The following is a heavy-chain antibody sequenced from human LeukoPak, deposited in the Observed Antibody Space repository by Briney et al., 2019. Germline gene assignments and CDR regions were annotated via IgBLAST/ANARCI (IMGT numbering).Heavy chain of an antibody. CDR1: GFPFSDFY. Sequence: GGSLRLSCATSGFPFSDFYMSWIRQAPGKGLEWVSYIISSATTIYYADSVKGRFTISRDNPKNSLYLQMNNLRAEDTAVYYCTRDRWGKYYFDYWGQGTLVTVSS. V-gene: IGHV3-11*01. CDR2: IISSATTI. D-gene: IGHD7-27*01. J-gene: IGHJ4*02. CDR3: TRDRWGKYYFDY.